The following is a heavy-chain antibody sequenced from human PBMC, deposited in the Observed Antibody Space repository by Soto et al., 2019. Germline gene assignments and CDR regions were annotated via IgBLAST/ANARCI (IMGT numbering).Heavy chain of an antibody. CDR3: AKGLYYDIFSGYDSPTPWFYP. CDR2: ISGSGGST. D-gene: IGHD3-9*01. V-gene: IGHV3-23*01. CDR1: GFTFSSYA. Sequence: GSLRLTCEASGFTFSSYAMSWVRQAPGKGQEWVSAISGSGGSTYYADSVKGRFTISRDNSKNTLNLQMNSLRAEDTAVYYCAKGLYYDIFSGYDSPTPWFYPFDQRNLVPVSS. J-gene: IGHJ5*01.